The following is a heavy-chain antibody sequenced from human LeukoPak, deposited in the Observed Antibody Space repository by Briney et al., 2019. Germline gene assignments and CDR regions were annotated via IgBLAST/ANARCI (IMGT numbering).Heavy chain of an antibody. V-gene: IGHV3-23*01. J-gene: IGHJ4*02. CDR2: ISGSGGST. Sequence: GRSLRLSCAASGFTFSSYAMSWVRQAPGKGLEWVSAISGSGGSTYHADSVKGRFTISRDNSKNTLYLQMNSLRAEDTAVYYCVVVVAATLGYWGQGTLVTVSS. CDR3: VVVVAATLGY. D-gene: IGHD2-15*01. CDR1: GFTFSSYA.